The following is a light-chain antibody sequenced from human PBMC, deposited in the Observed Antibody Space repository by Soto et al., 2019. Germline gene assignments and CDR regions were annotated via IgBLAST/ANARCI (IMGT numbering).Light chain of an antibody. CDR3: SSFTISRNTVI. CDR2: DVS. CDR1: SSDVGGYNY. V-gene: IGLV2-14*03. J-gene: IGLJ2*01. Sequence: QSVLTQPASVSGSPGQSITISCAGTSSDVGGYNYVSWYQQHPGKAPKLMIYDVSNRPSGISNRFSGSKSGNTASLTISGLQAEDEADYYCSSFTISRNTVIFGGGTQLTVL.